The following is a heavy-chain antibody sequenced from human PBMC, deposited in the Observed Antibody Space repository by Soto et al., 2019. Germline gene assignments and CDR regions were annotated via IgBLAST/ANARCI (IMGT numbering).Heavy chain of an antibody. Sequence: PSETLSLTCAVYGGSFSGYYWSWIRQPPGKGLEWIGEINHSGSTNYNPSLKSRVTISVDTSKNQFSLKLSSVTAADTAVYYCAREKNPRYCSSTSCHQIDYWGQGTLVTVSS. CDR3: AREKNPRYCSSTSCHQIDY. J-gene: IGHJ4*02. V-gene: IGHV4-34*01. CDR1: GGSFSGYY. D-gene: IGHD2-2*01. CDR2: INHSGST.